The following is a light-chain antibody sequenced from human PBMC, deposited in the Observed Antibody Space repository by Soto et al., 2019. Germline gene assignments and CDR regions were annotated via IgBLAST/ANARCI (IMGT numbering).Light chain of an antibody. CDR2: DVS. Sequence: QSALTQPASVSGSPGQSITISCTGTSSDFGGYNYVSWYQQHPGKAPTLMIYDVSARPSGVSNRFSGSKSGNTASLNIYGFHAEDEADYYCSSYKSSSTLFVFGTGTKVTVL. CDR3: SSYKSSSTLFV. CDR1: SSDFGGYNY. J-gene: IGLJ1*01. V-gene: IGLV2-14*03.